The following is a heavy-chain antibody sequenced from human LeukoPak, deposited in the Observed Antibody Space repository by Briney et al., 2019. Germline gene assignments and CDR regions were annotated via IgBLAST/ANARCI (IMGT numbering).Heavy chain of an antibody. CDR3: ARGGYSYGIGPPDY. CDR2: IYYSGST. Sequence: SETLSLTCAVSGGSISSGDYYWSWIRQPPGKGLEWIGYIYYSGSTYYNPSLKSRVTISVDTSKNQFSLKLSSVTAADTAVYYCARGGYSYGIGPPDYWGQGTLVTVSS. V-gene: IGHV4-30-4*01. CDR1: GGSISSGDYY. J-gene: IGHJ4*02. D-gene: IGHD5-18*01.